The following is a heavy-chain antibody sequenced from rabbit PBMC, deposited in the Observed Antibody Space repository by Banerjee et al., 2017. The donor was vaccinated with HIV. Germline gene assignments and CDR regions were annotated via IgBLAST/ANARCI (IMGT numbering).Heavy chain of an antibody. V-gene: IGHV1S45*01. CDR3: ARLYNYGYAAYGDL. Sequence: QEQLEESGGDLVKPGASLTLTCTASGFSFSSSYWICWVRQAPGKGLEWIACIYAGGSGTTYYASWAKGRFTISKTSSTTVTLQMTSLTAADTATYFCARLYNYGYAAYGDLWGPGTLVTVS. J-gene: IGHJ4*01. CDR1: GFSFSSSYW. CDR2: IYAGGSGTT. D-gene: IGHD6-1*01.